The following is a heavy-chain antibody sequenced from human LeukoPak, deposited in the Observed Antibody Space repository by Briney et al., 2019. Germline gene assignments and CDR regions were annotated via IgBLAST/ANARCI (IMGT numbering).Heavy chain of an antibody. CDR2: IRSKPQSYAT. CDR3: TRVGPSTVVDY. Sequence: GGSLRLSCAASGFTFSNYVMSWVRQASGKGLEWVGRIRSKPQSYATAYDESLKGRFTISRDDSKNTAYLQMSSLKIEDTAVYYCTRVGPSTVVDYWGQGTQVTVSS. CDR1: GFTFSNYV. V-gene: IGHV3-73*01. D-gene: IGHD1-26*01. J-gene: IGHJ4*02.